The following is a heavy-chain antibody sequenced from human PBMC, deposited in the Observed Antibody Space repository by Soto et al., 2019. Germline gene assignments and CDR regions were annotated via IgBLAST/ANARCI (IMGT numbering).Heavy chain of an antibody. CDR3: ARYRREAVAGYTLDS. Sequence: SETLSLTCTVSGGSISSNYWTWIRQPPGKGLEWIGYVYNSGSTNYNPSLKSRVTISEDTSKSQFSLKVNSMTAADTAVYYCARYRREAVAGYTLDSWGQGILVTVSS. CDR1: GGSISSNY. D-gene: IGHD6-13*01. J-gene: IGHJ5*02. V-gene: IGHV4-59*01. CDR2: VYNSGST.